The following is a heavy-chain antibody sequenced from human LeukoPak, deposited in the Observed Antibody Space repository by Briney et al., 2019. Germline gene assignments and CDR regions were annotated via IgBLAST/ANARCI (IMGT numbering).Heavy chain of an antibody. D-gene: IGHD3-22*01. V-gene: IGHV3-23*01. Sequence: PGGSLRLSCAASGFTFSSYAMSWVRQAPGKGLEWVSAISGSGGSTYYADSVKGRFTISRDNSKNTLYLQMNSLRAGDTAVYYCAKDLLGGYSPNNDYWGQGTLVTVSS. CDR1: GFTFSSYA. CDR2: ISGSGGST. J-gene: IGHJ4*02. CDR3: AKDLLGGYSPNNDY.